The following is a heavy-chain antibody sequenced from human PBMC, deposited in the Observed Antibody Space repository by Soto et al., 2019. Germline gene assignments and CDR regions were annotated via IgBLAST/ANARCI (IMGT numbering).Heavy chain of an antibody. Sequence: QVQLQESGPGLVKPSQTLSLTCTVSGGSISSGGYYWSWIRQHPGKGLEWIGYIYYSGSTYYNPSLTRRVTTSVDTSKNQFSLKLSSVTAADTAMYYGARAPGTMAKIAYWGQGTLVTVSS. CDR3: ARAPGTMAKIAY. J-gene: IGHJ4*02. CDR1: GGSISSGGYY. D-gene: IGHD3-10*01. V-gene: IGHV4-31*03. CDR2: IYYSGST.